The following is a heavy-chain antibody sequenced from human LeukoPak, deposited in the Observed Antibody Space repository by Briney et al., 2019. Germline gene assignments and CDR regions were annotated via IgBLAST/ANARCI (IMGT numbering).Heavy chain of an antibody. J-gene: IGHJ3*02. CDR3: ARGLSYGGYAGAFDI. D-gene: IGHD5-12*01. CDR1: GGSFSGYY. V-gene: IGHV4-34*01. Sequence: PSETLSLTCAVYGGSFSGYYWSWIRQPPGKGLEWIGEINHSGSTNYNPSLKSRVTISVDTSKNQFSLKLSSVTAADTAVYYCARGLSYGGYAGAFDIWGQGTMVTVSS. CDR2: INHSGST.